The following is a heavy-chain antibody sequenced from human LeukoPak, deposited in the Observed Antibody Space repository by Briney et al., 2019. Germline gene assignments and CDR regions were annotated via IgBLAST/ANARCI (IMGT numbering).Heavy chain of an antibody. Sequence: GGSLRLSCATSGFIFSSDSMIWVRQAPGKGLEWVSSISSTSRYIYYADSVKGRFTISRDNAKNSLFLQMNSLRAEDTAVYYCAREVFWSGYFANLHFDYWGRGTLVTVSS. V-gene: IGHV3-21*06. J-gene: IGHJ4*02. D-gene: IGHD3-3*01. CDR1: GFIFSSDS. CDR2: ISSTSRYI. CDR3: AREVFWSGYFANLHFDY.